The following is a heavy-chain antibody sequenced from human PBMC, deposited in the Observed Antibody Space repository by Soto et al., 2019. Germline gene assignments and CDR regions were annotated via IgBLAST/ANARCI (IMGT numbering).Heavy chain of an antibody. Sequence: LRLSCEASESALSSLAMTWVRQAPGKGLEWVSSFADGGSGPDYADSVKGRFTVSRDTSTNTLYLQMNNLRGDDTAIYYCSFGGGLISSGWYKYYFDYWGQGTMVTVSS. CDR1: ESALSSLA. D-gene: IGHD6-19*01. CDR3: SFGGGLISSGWYKYYFDY. V-gene: IGHV3-23*01. CDR2: FADGGSGP. J-gene: IGHJ4*02.